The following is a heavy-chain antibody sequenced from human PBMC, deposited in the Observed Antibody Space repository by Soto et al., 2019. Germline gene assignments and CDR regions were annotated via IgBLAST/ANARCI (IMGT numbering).Heavy chain of an antibody. V-gene: IGHV4-34*01. Sequence: SETLSLTCAVYGVSFSGYYWIWIRQPPGKGLEWIGEINHSGSTNYNPSLKSRVTISVDTSKNQFSLKLSSVTAADTAVYYCARVKWPYCSSTSCQRQSIAARPRYYMDVWGKGTTVTVSS. D-gene: IGHD2-2*01. CDR1: GVSFSGYY. J-gene: IGHJ6*03. CDR3: ARVKWPYCSSTSCQRQSIAARPRYYMDV. CDR2: INHSGST.